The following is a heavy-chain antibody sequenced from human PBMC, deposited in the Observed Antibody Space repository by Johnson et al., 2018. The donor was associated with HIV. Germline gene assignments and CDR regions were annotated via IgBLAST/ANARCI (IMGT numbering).Heavy chain of an antibody. D-gene: IGHD6-13*01. Sequence: VQLVESRGVLVQPGGSLRLSCAASGFTVSSNEMSWVRQAPGKGLEWVANIKQDGSEKYYVDSVKGRFTISRDNAKNTLYLQMNNLRAEDTAVYYCANLGYSSSWDYDGFDIWGQGTMVTVSS. CDR3: ANLGYSSSWDYDGFDI. CDR2: IKQDGSEK. CDR1: GFTVSSNE. J-gene: IGHJ3*02. V-gene: IGHV3-7*01.